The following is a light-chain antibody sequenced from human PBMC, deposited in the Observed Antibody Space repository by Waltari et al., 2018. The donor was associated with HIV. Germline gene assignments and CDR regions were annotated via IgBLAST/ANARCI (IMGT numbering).Light chain of an antibody. CDR3: QQYYLYPIT. CDR2: KAS. J-gene: IGKJ5*01. Sequence: DIQMTQSPSTLSASVGDRVTITCRASQSISSWLAWYQQKPAKAPNLLIYKASSLESGVPARFSGSGSETEFTLTISSLQAHDFATYYCQQYYLYPITFGHGTRLEIK. CDR1: QSISSW. V-gene: IGKV1-5*03.